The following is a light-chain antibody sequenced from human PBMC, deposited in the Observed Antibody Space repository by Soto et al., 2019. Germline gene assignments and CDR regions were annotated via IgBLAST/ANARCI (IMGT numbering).Light chain of an antibody. V-gene: IGKV3-20*01. CDR1: QSISSSY. CDR3: PQYGSSPFT. CDR2: GAS. Sequence: DIVFTQSPGTLSLSPGERATLSCRASQSISSSYLAWFQQKPGQSPRLLIYGASSRPTGIPDRFSGSGSGTDFTLAISRLEPEDFALYYCPQYGSSPFTFGAGTKVDIK. J-gene: IGKJ4*01.